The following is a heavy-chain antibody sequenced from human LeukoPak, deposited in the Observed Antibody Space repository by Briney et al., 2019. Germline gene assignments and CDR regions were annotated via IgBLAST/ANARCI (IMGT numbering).Heavy chain of an antibody. J-gene: IGHJ4*02. Sequence: GGSLRLSCAASGFTFSSYWMRWVRQAPGKGLVWVSRINSDGSSTSYADSVKGRFTISRDNAKNTLYLQMNSLRAEDTAVYYCARDPTYDILTGYTDYWGQGTLVTVPS. V-gene: IGHV3-74*01. CDR3: ARDPTYDILTGYTDY. CDR2: INSDGSST. D-gene: IGHD3-9*01. CDR1: GFTFSSYW.